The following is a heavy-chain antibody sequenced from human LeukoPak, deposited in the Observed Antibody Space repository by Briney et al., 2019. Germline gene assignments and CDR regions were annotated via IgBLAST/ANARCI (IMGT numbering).Heavy chain of an antibody. CDR3: ARDRYSSGWYGGAFDY. V-gene: IGHV3-7*01. CDR1: GFTFSSYW. Sequence: GGSLRLSCAASGFTFSSYWMSWVRQAPGKGLEWVANIKQDGSEKYYVDSVKGRFTISRDSAKNSLYLQMNSLRAEDTAVYYCARDRYSSGWYGGAFDYWGQGTLVTVSS. D-gene: IGHD6-19*01. J-gene: IGHJ4*02. CDR2: IKQDGSEK.